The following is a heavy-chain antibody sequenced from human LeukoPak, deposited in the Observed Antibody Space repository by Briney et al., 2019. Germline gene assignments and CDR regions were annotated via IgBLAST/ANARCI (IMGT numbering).Heavy chain of an antibody. D-gene: IGHD5-24*01. CDR2: INPNSGDT. CDR3: ASRGGDGYNSGY. V-gene: IGHV1-2*02. CDR1: GYTFTGYY. J-gene: IGHJ4*02. Sequence: ASVKVSWKASGYTFTGYYMHWVRQAPGQGLEWMGWINPNSGDTNYAQKFQGRVTITRDTSISTAYMELSRLRSDDTAVYYCASRGGDGYNSGYWGQGTLVTVSS.